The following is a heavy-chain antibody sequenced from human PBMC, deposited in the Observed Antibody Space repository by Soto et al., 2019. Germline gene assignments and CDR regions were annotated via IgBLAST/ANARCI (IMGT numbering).Heavy chain of an antibody. CDR2: ISAYNGNT. V-gene: IGHV1-18*04. J-gene: IGHJ6*02. CDR1: GYTFTSYG. Sequence: ASVKVSCKASGYTFTSYGISWVRQAPGQGLEWMGWISAYNGNTNYAQKLQGRVTMTTDTSTSTAYMELRSLRSDDTAVHYCARDKRDIVVVPAALPYYYYGMDVWGQGTTVTVSS. CDR3: ARDKRDIVVVPAALPYYYYGMDV. D-gene: IGHD2-2*01.